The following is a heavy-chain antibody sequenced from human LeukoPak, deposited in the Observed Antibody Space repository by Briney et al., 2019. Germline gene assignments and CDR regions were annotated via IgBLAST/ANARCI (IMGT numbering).Heavy chain of an antibody. V-gene: IGHV4-34*01. J-gene: IGHJ6*03. CDR3: ARGLRYCSGGSCYGGGYYYYMDV. CDR1: GGSFSGYY. D-gene: IGHD2-15*01. CDR2: INHSGST. Sequence: SETLSLTCAVYGGSFSGYYWSWIRQPPGKGLEWIGEINHSGSTNYNPSLKSRVTISVDTSKNQFSLKLSSVTAADTAVYYCARGLRYCSGGSCYGGGYYYYMDVWGKGTTVTVSS.